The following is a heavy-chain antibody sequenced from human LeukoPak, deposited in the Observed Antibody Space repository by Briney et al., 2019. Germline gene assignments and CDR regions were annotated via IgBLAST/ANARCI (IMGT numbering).Heavy chain of an antibody. J-gene: IGHJ5*02. CDR3: ARQGSSSWFNWFDP. D-gene: IGHD6-13*01. Sequence: PSETLSLTCTVSGGSISSSSYYWGWIRQPPGKGLEWIGSIYYSGSTYYNPSLKSRVTISVDTSKNQFSLKLSSVTAADTAVYYCARQGSSSWFNWFDPWGQGTLVTVSS. CDR1: GGSISSSSYY. CDR2: IYYSGST. V-gene: IGHV4-39*01.